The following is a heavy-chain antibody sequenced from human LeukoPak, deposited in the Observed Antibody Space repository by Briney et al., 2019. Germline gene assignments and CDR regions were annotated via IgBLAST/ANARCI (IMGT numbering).Heavy chain of an antibody. CDR2: ISGSGGST. CDR1: GFTFSSYA. CDR3: AKPLGNINTVAVAFDY. D-gene: IGHD6-19*01. V-gene: IGHV3-23*01. J-gene: IGHJ4*02. Sequence: GGSLRLSCAASGFTFSSYAMSWVRQAPGKGLEWVSGISGSGGSTYYADSVKGRFTISRDNSKNTLYLQMNGLRAEDTAVYYCAKPLGNINTVAVAFDYWGQGTLATVSS.